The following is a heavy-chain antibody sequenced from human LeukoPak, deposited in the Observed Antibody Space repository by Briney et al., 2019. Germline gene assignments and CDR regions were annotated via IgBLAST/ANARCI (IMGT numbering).Heavy chain of an antibody. J-gene: IGHJ4*02. CDR3: ARPSDYGGRGGFEY. D-gene: IGHD4/OR15-4a*01. CDR1: GYSFTSYW. Sequence: GESLKISCKGSGYSFTSYWIGWLRQMPGKGLQGMGSIYPGDSDTRYSPSLQGQVTISADKSNSTAYPQRSSLKASDTAMYYCARPSDYGGRGGFEYWGQGTLVTVSS. V-gene: IGHV5-51*01. CDR2: IYPGDSDT.